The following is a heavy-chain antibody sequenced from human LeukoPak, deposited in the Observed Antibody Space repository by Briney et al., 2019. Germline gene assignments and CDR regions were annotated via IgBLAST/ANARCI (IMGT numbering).Heavy chain of an antibody. CDR2: VSSSGTT. V-gene: IGHV4-4*07. J-gene: IGHJ4*02. Sequence: SETLSLTCIVSSGSINGYYWNWIRQSADKGLEWIGRVSSSGTTNYNPSLKSRVTMSVDSSKDQFSLRLSSVTAADTAVYYCARDRGIAQGRVRHPFFDYWAREAWSASPQ. CDR1: SGSINGYY. CDR3: ARDRGIAQGRVRHPFFDY. D-gene: IGHD2-15*01.